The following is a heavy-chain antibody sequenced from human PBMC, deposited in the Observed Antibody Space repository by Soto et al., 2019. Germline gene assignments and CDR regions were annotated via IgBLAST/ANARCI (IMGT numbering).Heavy chain of an antibody. CDR3: ARHKAGYCSTTSCHPADY. Sequence: GESLKISCQGSGYSFPSYWIGWVRQMPGKGLEWMGIIYPGASDTKYSPSFQGQVTISADRSINTAYLQWSSLKASDTAMYYCARHKAGYCSTTSCHPADYWGQGTLVTVSS. J-gene: IGHJ4*02. V-gene: IGHV5-51*01. D-gene: IGHD2-2*03. CDR1: GYSFPSYW. CDR2: IYPGASDT.